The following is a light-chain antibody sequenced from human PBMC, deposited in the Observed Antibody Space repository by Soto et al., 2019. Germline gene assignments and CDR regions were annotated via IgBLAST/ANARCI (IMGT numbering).Light chain of an antibody. Sequence: IQLTQSPSTLSGSVGDRVTITCRASQGVSTWLSWYQQRPSQAPKLLVYEASKLQSGVPSRCSASGSVRDFTLTISSLQPEDSATYYCQLYNDFRTFGQGTKVEI. V-gene: IGKV1-5*03. CDR3: QLYNDFRT. CDR2: EAS. J-gene: IGKJ1*01. CDR1: QGVSTW.